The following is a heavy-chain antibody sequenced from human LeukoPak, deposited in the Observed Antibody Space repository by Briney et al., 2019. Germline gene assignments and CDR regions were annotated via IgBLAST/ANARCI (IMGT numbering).Heavy chain of an antibody. CDR2: IYTDGGT. CDR3: AIFRWGSTWYYADH. D-gene: IGHD6-13*01. Sequence: GGSLRLSCIGSGFTVSSNYMTWVRQAPGKGLEWLSLIYTDGGTNYAGSVKGRFTISRDNSKNTLYLQMNSLTADDTAVYYCAIFRWGSTWYYADHWGQGTLVTVSS. CDR1: GFTVSSNY. V-gene: IGHV3-53*01. J-gene: IGHJ4*02.